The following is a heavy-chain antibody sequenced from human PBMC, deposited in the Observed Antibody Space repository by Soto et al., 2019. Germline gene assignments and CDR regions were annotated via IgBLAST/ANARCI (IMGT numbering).Heavy chain of an antibody. D-gene: IGHD3-10*01. J-gene: IGHJ3*02. CDR3: ARGWGVRGPLAFDI. Sequence: EVQLVESGGGLVQPGGSLRLSCAASGFTVSSNYMSWVRQAPGKGLEWVSVIYSGGSTYYADSVKGRFTISRDNSKNTLYLQMNSLRAEDTAVYCCARGWGVRGPLAFDIWGQGTMVTVSS. CDR1: GFTVSSNY. CDR2: IYSGGST. V-gene: IGHV3-66*01.